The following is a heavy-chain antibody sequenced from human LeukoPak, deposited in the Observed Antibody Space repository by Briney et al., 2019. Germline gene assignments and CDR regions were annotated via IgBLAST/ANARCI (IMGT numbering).Heavy chain of an antibody. D-gene: IGHD5-18*01. CDR1: GFTFSSYS. J-gene: IGHJ1*01. CDR2: ISSSSSYI. V-gene: IGHV3-21*01. Sequence: GGSLRLSCAASGFTFSSYSMNWVRQAPGKGLEWVSSISSSSSYIYYADSVKGRFTISRDNAKNSLYLQMNSLRAEDTAVYYCARIGQLRYFQHWGQGTLVTVSS. CDR3: ARIGQLRYFQH.